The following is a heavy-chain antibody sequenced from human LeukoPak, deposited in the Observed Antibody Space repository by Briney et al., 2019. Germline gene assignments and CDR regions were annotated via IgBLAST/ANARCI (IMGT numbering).Heavy chain of an antibody. V-gene: IGHV3-53*01. CDR2: LYSGGNT. Sequence: HPGGSLRLSCVVSGFTVSSNYMSWVRQAPGKGLEWVSVLYSGGNTHHADSVKGRFTISRDNSKNTLYLQMNSLRAEDTAVYYCAREGASSSFGYWGQGTLVTVSS. D-gene: IGHD6-13*01. CDR1: GFTVSSNY. J-gene: IGHJ4*02. CDR3: AREGASSSFGY.